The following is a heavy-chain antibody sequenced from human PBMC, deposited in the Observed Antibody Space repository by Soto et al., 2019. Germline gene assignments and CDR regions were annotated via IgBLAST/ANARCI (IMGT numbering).Heavy chain of an antibody. J-gene: IGHJ6*02. CDR3: ARNPKPTDYFYYDMEV. Sequence: GESLKISCKGSGYIFVNYWIVWVRQIPGEGLEWMGIIYPGDSDTRYSPSFQGQVTISADRSSNTAYLQWSSLTASDTAMYYCARNPKPTDYFYYDMEVWGQXTTVTVSS. V-gene: IGHV5-51*01. D-gene: IGHD2-21*02. CDR2: IYPGDSDT. CDR1: GYIFVNYW.